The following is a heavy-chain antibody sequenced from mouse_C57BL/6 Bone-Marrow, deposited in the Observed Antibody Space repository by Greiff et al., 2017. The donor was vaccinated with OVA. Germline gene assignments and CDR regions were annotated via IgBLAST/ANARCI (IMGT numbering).Heavy chain of an antibody. CDR1: GFTFSDYY. V-gene: IGHV5-12*01. J-gene: IGHJ2*01. D-gene: IGHD3-2*02. Sequence: EVQVVESGGGLVQPGGSLKLSCAASGFTFSDYYMYWVSQTPEKRLEWVAYISNGGGSTYYPDTVKGRFTISRDNAKNTLYLQMSRLKSEDAAMYYCARQGAQATFDYWGQGTTLTVSS. CDR2: ISNGGGST. CDR3: ARQGAQATFDY.